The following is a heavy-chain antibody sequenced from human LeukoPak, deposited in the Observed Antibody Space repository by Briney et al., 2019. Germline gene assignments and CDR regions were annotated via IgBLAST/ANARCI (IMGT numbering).Heavy chain of an antibody. D-gene: IGHD2-2*01. CDR2: INPNSGDT. V-gene: IGHV1-2*02. Sequence: ASVKVSCKASGYTFTDYYLHWVRQAPGQGFEWMGLINPNSGDTNYAQKFQGRVTMTRDTSISTAHMEMSRLRSDDTAVYYCARANFLYCSSTTCLFDYWGQGTLVTVSS. J-gene: IGHJ4*02. CDR3: ARANFLYCSSTTCLFDY. CDR1: GYTFTDYY.